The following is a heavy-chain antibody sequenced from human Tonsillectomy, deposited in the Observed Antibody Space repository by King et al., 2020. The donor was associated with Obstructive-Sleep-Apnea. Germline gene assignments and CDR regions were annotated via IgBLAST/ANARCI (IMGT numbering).Heavy chain of an antibody. D-gene: IGHD6-13*01. CDR3: AKEMIATAASGGMDV. J-gene: IGHJ6*02. V-gene: IGHV3-30*18. CDR2: ISYDGSNK. Sequence: QLVQSGGGVVQPGRSLRLSCAASGFTFSSYGMHWVRQAPGKGLEWLAVISYDGSNKYYADSVKGRFTVSRDNSKNTLYLQMNSLRPEDTAVYYCAKEMIATAASGGMDVWGQGTTVTVSS. CDR1: GFTFSSYG.